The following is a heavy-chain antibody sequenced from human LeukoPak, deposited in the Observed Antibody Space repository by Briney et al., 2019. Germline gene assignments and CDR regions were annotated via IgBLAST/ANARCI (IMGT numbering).Heavy chain of an antibody. V-gene: IGHV1-46*01. CDR3: ARGISGGSTVTYFFDY. J-gene: IGHJ4*02. Sequence: GASVKVSCKASGYTFTSYYIHWMRQAPGQGLEWMGIINLGSGTTTYAQKFQGRVTMTRDTSTSTVYMELSSLRSEDTALYYCARGISGGSTVTYFFDYWGQGTLVTVSS. CDR1: GYTFTSYY. CDR2: INLGSGTT. D-gene: IGHD4-11*01.